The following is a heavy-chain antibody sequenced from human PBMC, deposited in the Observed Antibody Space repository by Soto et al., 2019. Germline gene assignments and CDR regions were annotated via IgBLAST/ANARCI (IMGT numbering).Heavy chain of an antibody. D-gene: IGHD3-16*01. J-gene: IGHJ4*02. CDR3: ARAALQGGHFDY. CDR2: ISYDGSNK. CDR1: GFTFSSYG. Sequence: QVQLVESGGGVVQPGRSLRLSCAASGFTFSSYGMHWVRQAPGKGLEWVAVISYDGSNKYYADSVKGRFTISRDNSKNTLYLQMNSLRAEDTAVYYCARAALQGGHFDYWGQGTLVTVSS. V-gene: IGHV3-30*03.